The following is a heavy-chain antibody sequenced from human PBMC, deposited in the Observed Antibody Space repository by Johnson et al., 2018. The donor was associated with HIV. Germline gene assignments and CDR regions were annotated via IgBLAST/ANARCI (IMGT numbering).Heavy chain of an antibody. V-gene: IGHV3-11*04. CDR3: ARDGGRGDFDI. D-gene: IGHD3-16*01. CDR2: SGGST. J-gene: IGHJ3*02. Sequence: SGGSTYYADSVKGRFTISRDNAKKSLYLQMNSLRVDDTAVYYCARDGGRGDFDIWGHGTRVSVSS.